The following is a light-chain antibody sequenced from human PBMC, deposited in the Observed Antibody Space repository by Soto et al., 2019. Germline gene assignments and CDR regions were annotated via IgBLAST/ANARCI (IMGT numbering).Light chain of an antibody. CDR2: GAS. CDR1: PSVSST. V-gene: IGKV3-15*01. Sequence: EIVMTQSPATLSVSPGERATLSFRASPSVSSTLAWYQQKPGQAPMLLLYGASTRATGIPARFSGSGSGTEVTLTISSLQSEDFAVYYWQQYNNWPPYTFGKGTKLEIK. CDR3: QQYNNWPPYT. J-gene: IGKJ2*01.